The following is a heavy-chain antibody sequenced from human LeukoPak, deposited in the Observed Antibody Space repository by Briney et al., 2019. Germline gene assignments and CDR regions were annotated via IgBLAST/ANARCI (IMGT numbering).Heavy chain of an antibody. J-gene: IGHJ4*02. Sequence: GGSLRLSCAASGFTFSSYWMSWVRQAPGKGLEWVANIKQDGSEKYYVDSVKGRFTISRDDAKNSLYLQMNSLRAEDTAVYYCARVKSITGTNYDYWGQGTLVAVSS. D-gene: IGHD1-7*01. V-gene: IGHV3-7*04. CDR3: ARVKSITGTNYDY. CDR1: GFTFSSYW. CDR2: IKQDGSEK.